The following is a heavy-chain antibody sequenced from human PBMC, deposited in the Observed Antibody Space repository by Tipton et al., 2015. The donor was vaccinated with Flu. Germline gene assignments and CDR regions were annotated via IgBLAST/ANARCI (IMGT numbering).Heavy chain of an antibody. CDR2: IYRGGTT. J-gene: IGHJ3*02. V-gene: IGHV3-66*02. Sequence: QLVQSGGGLVQPGGSLRLSCAASGFTVSSKYMGWVRQAPGKGLQWVSVIYRGGTTYVADPVKGRCTISRDNSKNTLYLQWNSLTTEDTAVYYCATLGNSGTDGFDIWGQGTMVTISS. D-gene: IGHD5-12*01. CDR1: GFTVSSKY. CDR3: ATLGNSGTDGFDI.